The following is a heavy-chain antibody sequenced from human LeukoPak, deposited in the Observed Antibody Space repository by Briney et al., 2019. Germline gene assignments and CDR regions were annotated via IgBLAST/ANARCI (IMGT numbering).Heavy chain of an antibody. D-gene: IGHD1-1*01. CDR2: IIPILGIA. Sequence: SVKVSCKASGGTFSSYTISWVPQAPGQGLEWMGRIIPILGIANYAQKFQGRVTITADKSTSTAYMELSSLRSEDTAVYYCTRDQLGQPLAFDYWGQGTLVTVSS. J-gene: IGHJ4*02. V-gene: IGHV1-69*04. CDR3: TRDQLGQPLAFDY. CDR1: GGTFSSYT.